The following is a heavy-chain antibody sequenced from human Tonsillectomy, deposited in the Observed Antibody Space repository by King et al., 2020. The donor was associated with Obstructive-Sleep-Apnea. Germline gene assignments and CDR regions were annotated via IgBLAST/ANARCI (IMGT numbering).Heavy chain of an antibody. Sequence: VQLQESGPGLVKPSETLSLTCTVSGGSISSYYWSWIRQPPGRGLEWIGYIYDSGSTNYNPSLKSRVTISVDTSKNQISLNLSSVTAADAAVYYCARVTGYYYPFDYWGQGTLVTVSS. D-gene: IGHD3-22*01. V-gene: IGHV4-59*08. CDR2: IYDSGST. CDR1: GGSISSYY. J-gene: IGHJ4*02. CDR3: ARVTGYYYPFDY.